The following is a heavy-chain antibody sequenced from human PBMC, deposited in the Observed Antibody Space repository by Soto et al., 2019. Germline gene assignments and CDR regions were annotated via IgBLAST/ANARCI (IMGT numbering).Heavy chain of an antibody. CDR1: GYTFSNYG. CDR3: ARDRGFGFGYSDAFAMDV. CDR2: ISGYNGNT. D-gene: IGHD5-18*01. J-gene: IGHJ6*01. V-gene: IGHV1-18*01. Sequence: QVQLVQSGAEVKKPGASVKVSCKASGYTFSNYGISWVRQGPGQGLEWMGWISGYNGNTHYEEKVQDRIKMTTDTSTSTSYLELRSLRSDDTAVYVCARDRGFGFGYSDAFAMDV.